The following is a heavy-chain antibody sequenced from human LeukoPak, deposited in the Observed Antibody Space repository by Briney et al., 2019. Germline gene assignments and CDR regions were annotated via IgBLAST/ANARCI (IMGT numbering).Heavy chain of an antibody. D-gene: IGHD1-7*01. Sequence: PSETLSPTCTVSGGSISSSSYYWGWIRQPPGKGLEWIGSIYYSGSTYYNPSLKSRVTISVDTSKNQFSLKLSSVTAEDTAVYYCARGTTSRALDVSDIWGQGTMVTVSS. J-gene: IGHJ3*02. V-gene: IGHV4-39*07. CDR2: IYYSGST. CDR1: GGSISSSSYY. CDR3: ARGTTSRALDVSDI.